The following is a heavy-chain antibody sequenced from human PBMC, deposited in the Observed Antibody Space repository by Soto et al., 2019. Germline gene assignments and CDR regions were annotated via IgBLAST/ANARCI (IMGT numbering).Heavy chain of an antibody. CDR1: GGTFSSYA. J-gene: IGHJ6*02. CDR2: ILPIFGTA. D-gene: IGHD2-2*01. V-gene: IGHV1-69*06. CDR3: ARASTLTVHCGSVSCPRMDV. Sequence: QVQLVQSGAEVKKPGSPVKVSCKASGGTFSSYAISWVRQAPGQGIEWMGGILPIFGTANYARKFQSRVTITADRSTSTADMERSSLRSEDTAVYYCARASTLTVHCGSVSCPRMDVWGQGTTVTVSS.